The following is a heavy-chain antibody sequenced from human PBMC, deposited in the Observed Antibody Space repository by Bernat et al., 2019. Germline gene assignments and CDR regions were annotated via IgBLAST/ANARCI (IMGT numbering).Heavy chain of an antibody. CDR2: INHSGST. V-gene: IGHV4-34*01. D-gene: IGHD6-19*01. CDR3: ARGLIAVAGTASDY. CDR1: GGSFSGYY. J-gene: IGHJ4*02. Sequence: QVQLQQWGAGLLKPSETLSLTCGVYGGSFSGYYWSWIRQSPGKGLEWIGEINHSGSTDYNPSLKSRVTISADTSKNQFSLKLSSVTAADTAVFYCARGLIAVAGTASDYWGQGTLVTVSS.